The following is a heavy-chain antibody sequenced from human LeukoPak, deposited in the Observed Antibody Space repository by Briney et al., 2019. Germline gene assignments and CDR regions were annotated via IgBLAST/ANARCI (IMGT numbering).Heavy chain of an antibody. CDR3: AKPYSSGPGASDI. D-gene: IGHD6-19*01. V-gene: IGHV3-23*01. CDR1: GFTFSSYA. Sequence: QSGGSLRLSCAASGFTFSSYAMSWVRQAPGKGLEWVSAISGSGGSTYYADSVKGRFTISRDNSKNTLYLQMNSLRAEDTAVYYCAKPYSSGPGASDIWGQGTMVTVSS. J-gene: IGHJ3*02. CDR2: ISGSGGST.